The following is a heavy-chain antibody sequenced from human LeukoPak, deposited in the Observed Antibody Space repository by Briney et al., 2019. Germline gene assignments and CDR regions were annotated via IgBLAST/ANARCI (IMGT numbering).Heavy chain of an antibody. D-gene: IGHD4-17*01. J-gene: IGHJ6*02. Sequence: SETLSLTCSVSGGSISTYYWSWIRQLPGKGLEWIGYIYYTGTTNYNPSLRSRVTISVDTSRNQFSLRLTSVTAADTAVYYCAREDPQTTVPEGMDVWGHGTTVIVSS. V-gene: IGHV4-59*01. CDR2: IYYTGTT. CDR3: AREDPQTTVPEGMDV. CDR1: GGSISTYY.